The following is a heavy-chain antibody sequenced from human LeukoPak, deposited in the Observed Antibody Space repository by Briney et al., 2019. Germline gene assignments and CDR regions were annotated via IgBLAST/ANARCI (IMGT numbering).Heavy chain of an antibody. CDR3: ARALGYCSSTSCYTGSWFDP. Sequence: SETLSLTCTVSDGSISSYYWSWIRQPAGRGLEWIGRIYTSGSTNYNPSLKSRVTMSVDTSKNQFSLKLSSVTAADTAVYYCARALGYCSSTSCYTGSWFDPWGQGTLVTVSS. CDR2: IYTSGST. V-gene: IGHV4-4*07. D-gene: IGHD2-2*02. CDR1: DGSISSYY. J-gene: IGHJ5*02.